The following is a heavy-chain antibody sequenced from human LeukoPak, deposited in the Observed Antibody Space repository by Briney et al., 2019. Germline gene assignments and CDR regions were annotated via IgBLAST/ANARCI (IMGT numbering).Heavy chain of an antibody. CDR1: GGSISSYY. Sequence: SETLSLTCTVSGGSISSYYWSWIRQPPGKGLEWIGYIYYSGSTNYNPSLKSRVTISVDTSKNQFSLKLSSVTAADTAVYYCARSEYSGSDASEYSYYYYYYGMDVWGQGTTVTVSS. V-gene: IGHV4-59*01. D-gene: IGHD1-26*01. CDR3: ARSEYSGSDASEYSYYYYYYGMDV. CDR2: IYYSGST. J-gene: IGHJ6*02.